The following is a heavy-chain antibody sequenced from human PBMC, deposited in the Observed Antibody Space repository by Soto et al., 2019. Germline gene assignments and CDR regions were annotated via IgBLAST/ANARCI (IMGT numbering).Heavy chain of an antibody. Sequence: QVQLVQSGAEVKKPGSSVKVSCKASGGTFSSYSINWVRQAPGQGLEWMGEIIPIFGTANSAQKFQGRVTITADESTSTAYMELSSLRSEDTAVYYCARDGGRNYGWIDYWGQGTLVTVSS. V-gene: IGHV1-69*01. D-gene: IGHD1-26*01. CDR1: GGTFSSYS. CDR3: ARDGGRNYGWIDY. J-gene: IGHJ4*02. CDR2: IIPIFGTA.